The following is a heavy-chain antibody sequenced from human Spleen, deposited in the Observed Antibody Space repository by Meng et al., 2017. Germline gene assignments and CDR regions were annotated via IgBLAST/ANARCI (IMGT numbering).Heavy chain of an antibody. CDR3: ARPEGYCSGGSCYSGGVDY. V-gene: IGHV3-30-3*01. D-gene: IGHD2-15*01. Sequence: GESLKISCAASGFTFSGYALHWVRQAPGKGLEWVAVISYDGSSSYCADSVQGRFTISRDNSMNTLYLRMNNLRAEDTAVYYCARPEGYCSGGSCYSGGVDYWGQGNRVTGAS. J-gene: IGHJ4*02. CDR2: ISYDGSSS. CDR1: GFTFSGYA.